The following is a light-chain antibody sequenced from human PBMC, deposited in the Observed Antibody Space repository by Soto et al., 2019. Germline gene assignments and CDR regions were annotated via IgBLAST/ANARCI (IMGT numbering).Light chain of an antibody. CDR1: SGHSSYI. CDR2: LEGRGSY. CDR3: ETWDSNNWV. V-gene: IGLV4-60*02. J-gene: IGLJ3*02. Sequence: QSVPTQSSSASASLGSSVKLTCTLSSGHSSYIIAWHQQQPGKAPRYLMKLEGRGSYNKGSGVPDRFSGSSSGADRYLTISNLQFEDEADYYCETWDSNNWVFGGGTKLTVL.